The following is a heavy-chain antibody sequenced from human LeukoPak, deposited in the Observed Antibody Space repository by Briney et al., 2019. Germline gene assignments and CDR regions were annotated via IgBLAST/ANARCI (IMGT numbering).Heavy chain of an antibody. CDR1: GGSISSGGFY. J-gene: IGHJ4*02. CDR3: ARRRISVSCYIY. D-gene: IGHD2-2*02. Sequence: SETLSLTCTVSGGSISSGGFYWSWFRHHPGKGLEWIGYIYNTESTYYNPSLKSRVTISADTSKNQFSLKLTSVTAADTAVYFCARRRISVSCYIYWGQGTLVTVSS. CDR2: IYNTEST. V-gene: IGHV4-31*03.